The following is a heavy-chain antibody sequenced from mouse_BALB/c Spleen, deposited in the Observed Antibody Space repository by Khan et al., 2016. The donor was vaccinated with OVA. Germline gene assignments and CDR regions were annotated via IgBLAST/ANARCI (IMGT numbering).Heavy chain of an antibody. CDR1: GFSLTNYG. J-gene: IGHJ4*01. Sequence: VELVESGPDLVAPSQSLSITCTISGFSLTNYGVHWVRQPPGKGLEWLVVIWSDGSTTYNSALKSRLTISKDNSKRQVFLKMNSLQTDDTAMYFCARQPYYHYNIMDYWGQGTSVTVSS. V-gene: IGHV2-6-1*01. D-gene: IGHD2-10*01. CDR2: IWSDGST. CDR3: ARQPYYHYNIMDY.